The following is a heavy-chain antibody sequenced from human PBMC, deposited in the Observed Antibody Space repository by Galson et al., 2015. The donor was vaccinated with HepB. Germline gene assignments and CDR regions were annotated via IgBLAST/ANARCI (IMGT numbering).Heavy chain of an antibody. CDR1: GGTFSSYA. V-gene: IGHV1-24*01. D-gene: IGHD4-17*01. CDR2: FDPEDGET. Sequence: SVKVSCKASGGTFSSYAISWVRQAPGQGLEWVGGFDPEDGETIYAQKFQGRVTMTEDTSTDTAYMELSSLRSEDTAVYYCATGRTAFDYWGQGTLVTVSS. J-gene: IGHJ4*02. CDR3: ATGRTAFDY.